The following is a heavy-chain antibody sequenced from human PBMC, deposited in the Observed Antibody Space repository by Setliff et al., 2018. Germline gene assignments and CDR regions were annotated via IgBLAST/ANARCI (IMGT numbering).Heavy chain of an antibody. CDR2: IYPSGGT. D-gene: IGHD2-21*02. V-gene: IGHV4-61*02. J-gene: IGHJ4*02. CDR1: GGSISSGHYY. CDR3: ARDLYCGGHCYQLFDS. Sequence: PSETLSLTCTASGGSISSGHYYWNWIRQPAGKGLEWIGRIYPSGGTNYNPSLKSRVTISVDTSKNHFSLKLTSVTAADTAVYYCARDLYCGGHCYQLFDSWGQGTLVTVSS.